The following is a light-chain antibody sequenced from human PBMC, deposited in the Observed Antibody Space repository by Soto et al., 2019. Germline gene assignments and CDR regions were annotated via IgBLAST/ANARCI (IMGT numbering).Light chain of an antibody. V-gene: IGLV2-11*01. J-gene: IGLJ3*02. Sequence: SALTQPRSVSGSPGESVTISCSGTSSDVGSYNYVSWYQQYPGKAPKVMIYDVSERPSEVPVRFSGSKSGNTASLTISGLQAEDEAEYFCCSYSGSDSLLFGGGTQLTV. CDR2: DVS. CDR3: CSYSGSDSLL. CDR1: SSDVGSYNY.